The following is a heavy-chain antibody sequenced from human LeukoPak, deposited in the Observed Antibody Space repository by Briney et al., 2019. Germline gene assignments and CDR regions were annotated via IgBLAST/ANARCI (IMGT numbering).Heavy chain of an antibody. D-gene: IGHD2-2*01. CDR2: INPNSGGT. CDR3: AREGDIVVVPAAPFDY. CDR1: GYTFTGYY. Sequence: ASVKVSCKASGYTFTGYYMHWVRQAPGQGLEWMGWINPNSGGTNYAQKFQGRVTMTRDTSISTAYMELSRLRSDDTAVYYCAREGDIVVVPAAPFDYWGQGTLFTVSP. J-gene: IGHJ4*02. V-gene: IGHV1-2*02.